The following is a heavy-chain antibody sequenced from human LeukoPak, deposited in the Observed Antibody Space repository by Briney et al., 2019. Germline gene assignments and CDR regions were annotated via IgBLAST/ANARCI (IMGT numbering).Heavy chain of an antibody. V-gene: IGHV3-30*03. Sequence: GGSLRLSCAASGFTFSSYGMHWVRQAPGKGLEWVAVISYDGSNKYYADSVKGRFTISRDNAKNSLYLQMNSLRAEDTAVYYCARGGKYYDSNGYYNLDYWGQGTLVTVSS. CDR1: GFTFSSYG. D-gene: IGHD3-22*01. CDR2: ISYDGSNK. J-gene: IGHJ4*02. CDR3: ARGGKYYDSNGYYNLDY.